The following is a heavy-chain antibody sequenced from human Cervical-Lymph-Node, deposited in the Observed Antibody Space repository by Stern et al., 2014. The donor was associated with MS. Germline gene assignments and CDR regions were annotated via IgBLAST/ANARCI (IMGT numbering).Heavy chain of an antibody. CDR3: ASAGSYSAFDT. D-gene: IGHD5-12*01. J-gene: IGHJ4*02. CDR1: GYTFTDYY. Sequence: MQLVESGAEVKKPGASVKVSCKASGYTFTDYYVHWVRRAPGQGLEWMGIINPDGGSTTYAQTFQARVTMTSDTSTRTVYMDLSSLRSQDTAVYYCASAGSYSAFDTWGQGTLVTVSS. V-gene: IGHV1-46*03. CDR2: INPDGGST.